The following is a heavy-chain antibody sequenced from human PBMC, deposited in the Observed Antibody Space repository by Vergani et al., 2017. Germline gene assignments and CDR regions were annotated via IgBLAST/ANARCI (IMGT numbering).Heavy chain of an antibody. V-gene: IGHV4-61*02. Sequence: QVQLQESGPGLVKPSQTLSLTCTVSGGSISSGSYYWSWIRQPAGKGLEWIGRIYTSGSTNYNPSLKSRVTISVDTSKNQFSLKLSSVTAADTAVYYCARDSYGDYGSRATLFDWYFDLWGRGTLVTVSS. CDR1: GGSISSGSYY. CDR3: ARDSYGDYGSRATLFDWYFDL. D-gene: IGHD4-17*01. J-gene: IGHJ2*01. CDR2: IYTSGST.